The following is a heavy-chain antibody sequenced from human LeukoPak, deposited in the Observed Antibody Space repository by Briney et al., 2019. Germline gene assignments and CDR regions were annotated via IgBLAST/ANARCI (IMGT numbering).Heavy chain of an antibody. CDR2: INHSGST. V-gene: IGHV4-34*01. J-gene: IGHJ5*02. Sequence: NPSETLSLTCAVYGGSFSGYYCSWIRQPPGKGLEWIGEINHSGSTNYNPSLKSRVTISVDTSKNQFSLKLSSVTAADTAVYYCARGRRLANIVVVPAAISYSWFDPWGQGTLVTVSS. CDR1: GGSFSGYY. D-gene: IGHD2-2*01. CDR3: ARGRRLANIVVVPAAISYSWFDP.